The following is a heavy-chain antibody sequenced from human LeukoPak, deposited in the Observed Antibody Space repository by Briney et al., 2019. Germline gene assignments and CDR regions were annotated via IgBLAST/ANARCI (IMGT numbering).Heavy chain of an antibody. CDR1: GFSFSSYW. V-gene: IGHV3-74*01. Sequence: GGSLRLPCAASGFSFSSYWMHWVRQAPGMGLVWVSRSNGDGTDTIYADSVKGRFTISRDNAKNTLYLQMNSLRAEDTAVYYCTRDSHGGVDYWGQGTLVTVSS. D-gene: IGHD3-10*01. J-gene: IGHJ4*02. CDR3: TRDSHGGVDY. CDR2: SNGDGTDT.